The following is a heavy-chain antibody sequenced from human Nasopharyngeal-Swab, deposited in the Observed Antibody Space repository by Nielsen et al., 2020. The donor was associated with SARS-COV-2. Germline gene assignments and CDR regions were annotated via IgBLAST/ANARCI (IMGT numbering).Heavy chain of an antibody. V-gene: IGHV1-8*01. J-gene: IGHJ4*02. Sequence: ASVKVSCKASGYTFTSYDINWVRQATGQGLEWMGWMNPNSGNTGYAQKLQGRVTMTTDTSTSTAYMELRSLRSDDTAVYYCARALGIAAAGTSSLYGYWGQGTLVTVSS. CDR3: ARALGIAAAGTSSLYGY. CDR2: MNPNSGNT. D-gene: IGHD6-13*01. CDR1: GYTFTSYD.